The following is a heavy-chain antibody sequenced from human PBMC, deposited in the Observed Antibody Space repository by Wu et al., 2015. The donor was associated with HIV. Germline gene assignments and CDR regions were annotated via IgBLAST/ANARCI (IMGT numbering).Heavy chain of an antibody. CDR1: GYTFTGYY. V-gene: IGHV1-2*02. CDR3: ARDPLLRTDNYFDY. J-gene: IGHJ4*02. D-gene: IGHD3-3*01. Sequence: QVQLVQSGAEVKKPGASVKVSCKASGYTFTGYYMHWVRQAPGQGLEWMGWINPNSGGTKYAQKFQGRVTLTRDTSISTAYMELSRLRSDDTAVYYCARDPLLRTDNYFDYWARERWSPYPQ. CDR2: INPNSGGT.